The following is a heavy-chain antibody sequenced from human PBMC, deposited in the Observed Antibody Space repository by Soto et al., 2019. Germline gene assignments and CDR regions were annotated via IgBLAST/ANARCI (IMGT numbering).Heavy chain of an antibody. CDR2: ISGSGGST. CDR1: GFTFSSYA. CDR3: AKGNSWSPALVLDI. J-gene: IGHJ3*02. Sequence: GGFLRLSCAASGFTFSSYAMNWVRQAPGKGLEWVSAISGSGGSTYYADSVKGRFTISRDSSKNTLYLQMNSLRAEDTAVYYCAKGNSWSPALVLDIWGQGTMLTVSS. D-gene: IGHD1-7*01. V-gene: IGHV3-23*01.